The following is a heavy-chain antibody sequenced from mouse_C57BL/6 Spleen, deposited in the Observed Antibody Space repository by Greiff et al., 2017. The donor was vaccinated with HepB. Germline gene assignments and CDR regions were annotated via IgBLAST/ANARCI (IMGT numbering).Heavy chain of an antibody. J-gene: IGHJ4*01. Sequence: EVHLVESGGGLVKPGGSLKLSCAASGFTFSSYAMSWVRQTPEKRLEWVATISDGGSYTYYPDNVKGRFTISRDNAKNNLYLQMSHLKSEDTAMYYCARVTTVNAMDYWGQGTSVTVSS. CDR3: ARVTTVNAMDY. CDR2: ISDGGSYT. V-gene: IGHV5-4*01. CDR1: GFTFSSYA. D-gene: IGHD1-1*01.